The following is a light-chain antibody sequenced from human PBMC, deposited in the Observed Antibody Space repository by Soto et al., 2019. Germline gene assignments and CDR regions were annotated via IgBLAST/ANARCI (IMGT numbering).Light chain of an antibody. CDR2: AAS. CDR3: QQRSNWRVT. Sequence: AIRMTQSPSSFSASTGDRVTITCRASQGISSYLAWYQQKPGKAPKLLIYAASTLQSGVPSRFSGSGSGTDFTLTISSLEPEDIAVYYCQQRSNWRVTFGGGTKVEIK. V-gene: IGKV1-8*01. J-gene: IGKJ4*01. CDR1: QGISSY.